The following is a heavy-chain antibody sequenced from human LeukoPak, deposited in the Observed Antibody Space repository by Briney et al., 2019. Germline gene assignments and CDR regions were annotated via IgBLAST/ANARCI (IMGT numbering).Heavy chain of an antibody. CDR2: ISYDGTNK. Sequence: GGSLRLSCAGSGFTFSSDGMHWVRQAPGKGLEWVAVISYDGTNKYYADSVKGRFTISRDNSKNTLRLQMDSLRAEDTAVYYCAKTQPGYSRPGYWGQGTLVTVSS. D-gene: IGHD6-13*01. CDR3: AKTQPGYSRPGY. V-gene: IGHV3-30*18. CDR1: GFTFSSDG. J-gene: IGHJ4*02.